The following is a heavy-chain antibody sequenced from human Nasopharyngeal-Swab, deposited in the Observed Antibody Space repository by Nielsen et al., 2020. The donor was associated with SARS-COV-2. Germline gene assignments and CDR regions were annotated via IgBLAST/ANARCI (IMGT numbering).Heavy chain of an antibody. Sequence: GESLKISCSASGFIFKNYAMNWVRQDPGRGLEWVSAISGADDSTKYADSVKGLVTISRDNAKNSLYLQMNSLRAEDTAVYYCARDGNLRTVRYFDLWGRGSLVTVSS. V-gene: IGHV3-23*01. D-gene: IGHD4-17*01. J-gene: IGHJ2*01. CDR2: ISGADDST. CDR1: GFIFKNYA. CDR3: ARDGNLRTVRYFDL.